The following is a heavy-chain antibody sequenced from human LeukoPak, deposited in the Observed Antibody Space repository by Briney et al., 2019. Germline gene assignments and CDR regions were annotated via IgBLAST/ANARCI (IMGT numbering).Heavy chain of an antibody. V-gene: IGHV3-7*02. CDR2: IKQDGSGK. J-gene: IGHJ4*02. CDR3: ARGLYSSGWYFDY. D-gene: IGHD6-19*01. CDR1: GFTFSSYW. Sequence: GGSLRLSCAASGFTFSSYWMSWVRQAPGKGLEWVANIKQDGSGKYYVDSVKGRFTISRDNAKNSLYLQMNSLRAEDTAVYYCARGLYSSGWYFDYWGQGTLVTVSS.